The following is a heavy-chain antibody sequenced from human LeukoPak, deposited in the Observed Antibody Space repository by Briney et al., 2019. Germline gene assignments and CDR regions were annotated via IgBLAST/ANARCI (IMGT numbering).Heavy chain of an antibody. CDR1: GGSINSSIYY. CDR2: IYYSGLT. CDR3: ARRRFLEWSLYRKNWYFDL. J-gene: IGHJ2*01. V-gene: IGHV4-39*01. D-gene: IGHD3-3*01. Sequence: SETLSLTCTVSGGSINSSIYYWGWIRQPPGKGLEWIGSIYYSGLTLYNPSLKSRVTMSVDTSKNQFSLMLSSVTAADTAVYYCARRRFLEWSLYRKNWYFDLWGRGTLVTVSS.